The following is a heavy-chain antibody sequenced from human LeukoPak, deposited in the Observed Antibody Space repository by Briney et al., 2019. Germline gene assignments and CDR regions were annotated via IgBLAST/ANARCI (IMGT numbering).Heavy chain of an antibody. CDR2: IYPGDSDT. J-gene: IGHJ5*02. Sequence: GESLKISCRGSGYNFNNHWIGWVRQIPGKGLEWMGLIYPGDSDTKYSPSFEGQVTMSVDKSISAAFLQWSSLKASDTAIYYCARGSGSSSWLDPWGQGALVTVSS. V-gene: IGHV5-51*01. CDR3: ARGSGSSSWLDP. CDR1: GYNFNNHW. D-gene: IGHD3-10*01.